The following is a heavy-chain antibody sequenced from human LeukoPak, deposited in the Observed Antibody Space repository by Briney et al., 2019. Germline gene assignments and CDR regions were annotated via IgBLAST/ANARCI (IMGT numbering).Heavy chain of an antibody. Sequence: GGSLRLSCAASGFTFSIYVTKWVRQAPGKGLEWVSYISVGGSTIYYADSVKGRFTISRDNAKNSLYLQMDSLRAEDTAVYFGARDPGYGHSWPNLFEYWGQGTLVTVSS. J-gene: IGHJ4*02. CDR1: GFTFSIYV. CDR2: ISVGGSTI. D-gene: IGHD6-13*01. CDR3: ARDPGYGHSWPNLFEY. V-gene: IGHV3-48*03.